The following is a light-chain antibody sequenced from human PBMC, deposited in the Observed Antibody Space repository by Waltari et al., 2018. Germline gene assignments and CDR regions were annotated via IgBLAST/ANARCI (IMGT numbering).Light chain of an antibody. CDR3: ATWDDSLNAAV. CDR2: STK. CDR1: SSTTEGTP. V-gene: IGLV1-44*01. Sequence: QSVLPQPPSASGTPGLRAHTPLSATSSTTEGTPVNWYQQLPGTAPKLLIYSTKRRPAGVPDRFSGSKSGTSASLAISGLQSEDEADYYCATWDDSLNAAVFGGGTQLSVL. J-gene: IGLJ7*01.